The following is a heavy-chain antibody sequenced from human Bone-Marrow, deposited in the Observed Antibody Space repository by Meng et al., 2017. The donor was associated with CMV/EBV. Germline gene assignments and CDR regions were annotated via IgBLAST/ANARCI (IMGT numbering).Heavy chain of an antibody. CDR1: GYTFTGYY. Sequence: SVTVSCKSSGYTFTGYYMHWVRQAPGQGLEWMGWINPNSGGTNYAQKFQGRVNRTRDTSISTAYMELRRLRSDDTAVYYCASCPPVTIFGVVIIRDCYYGMDVWGQGTTVTVSS. D-gene: IGHD3-3*01. J-gene: IGHJ6*02. CDR3: ASCPPVTIFGVVIIRDCYYGMDV. V-gene: IGHV1-2*02. CDR2: INPNSGGT.